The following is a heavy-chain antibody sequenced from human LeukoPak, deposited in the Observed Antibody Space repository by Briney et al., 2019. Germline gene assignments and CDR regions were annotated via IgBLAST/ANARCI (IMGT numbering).Heavy chain of an antibody. V-gene: IGHV4-39*01. CDR2: IYYSGST. J-gene: IGHJ4*02. CDR3: ARQGVTMVRGVIVY. Sequence: SETLSLTCTVSGGSISSSSYYWGWIRQPPGKGLEWIGSIYYSGSTYYNPSLKSGVTISVDTSKNQFSLKLSSVTAADTAVYYCARQGVTMVRGVIVYWGQGTLVTVSS. D-gene: IGHD3-10*01. CDR1: GGSISSSSYY.